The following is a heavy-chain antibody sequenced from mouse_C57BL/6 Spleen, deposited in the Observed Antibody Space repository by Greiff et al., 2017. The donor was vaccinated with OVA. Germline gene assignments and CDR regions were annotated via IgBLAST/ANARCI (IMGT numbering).Heavy chain of an antibody. Sequence: QVQLQQSGPELVKPGASVKISCKASGYAFSSSWMNWVKQRPGKGLEWIGRIYPGDGDTNYNGKFKGKATLTADKSSSTAYMQLSSLTSEDSAVYFCARGAGTPFAYWGQGTLVTVSA. CDR3: ARGAGTPFAY. D-gene: IGHD4-1*01. CDR2: IYPGDGDT. CDR1: GYAFSSSW. V-gene: IGHV1-82*01. J-gene: IGHJ3*01.